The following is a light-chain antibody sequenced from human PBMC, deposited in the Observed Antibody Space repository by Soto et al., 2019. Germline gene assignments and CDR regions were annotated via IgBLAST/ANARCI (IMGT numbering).Light chain of an antibody. CDR1: SSDVGGYNY. V-gene: IGLV2-14*01. CDR2: EVS. CDR3: QAYDNSLRGWV. J-gene: IGLJ3*02. Sequence: SALTQPASVSGSPGQSITISCTGTSSDVGGYNYVSWYQQHPGKAPKLMIYEVSNRPSGVSNRFSGSKSGNTASLTISGLQADDEADYYCQAYDNSLRGWVFGGGTKVTVL.